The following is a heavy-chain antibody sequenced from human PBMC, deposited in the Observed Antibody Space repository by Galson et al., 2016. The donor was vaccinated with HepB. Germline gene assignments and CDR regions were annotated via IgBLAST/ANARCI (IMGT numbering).Heavy chain of an antibody. CDR1: GFTFDDYG. CDR3: ATGYYHDSSGYYHHFDY. CDR2: ISWHGGSA. Sequence: SLRLSCAASGFTFDDYGMSWVRQAPGKGPEWVSGISWHGGSAGYADSVRGRFTISRDNAKNSLCLQMNSLRAEDTAVYYCATGYYHDSSGYYHHFDYWGQGTLVTVSS. V-gene: IGHV3-20*04. D-gene: IGHD3-22*01. J-gene: IGHJ4*02.